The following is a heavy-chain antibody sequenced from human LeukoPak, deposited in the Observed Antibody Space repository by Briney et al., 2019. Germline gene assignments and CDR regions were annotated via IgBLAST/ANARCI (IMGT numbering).Heavy chain of an antibody. V-gene: IGHV3-30*18. CDR2: ISFDGSNK. CDR1: GFTFSSFG. CDR3: AKDLYQLYYYYYGMDV. Sequence: GGSLRFSCAASGFTFSSFGMHWVRQAPGKGLEWVALISFDGSNKYYADSVKGRFTIFRDNSKNTLYLQMNSLRAEDTAVYYCAKDLYQLYYYYYGMDVWGQGTTVTVSS. D-gene: IGHD6-6*01. J-gene: IGHJ6*02.